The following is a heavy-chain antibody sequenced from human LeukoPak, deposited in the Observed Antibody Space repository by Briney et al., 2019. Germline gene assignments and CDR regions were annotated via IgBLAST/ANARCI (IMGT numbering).Heavy chain of an antibody. CDR3: ATSRSGTTRNRRYFDL. CDR1: GYTLTELS. V-gene: IGHV1-24*01. J-gene: IGHJ2*01. Sequence: GASVKVSCKVSGYTLTELSMHWVRQAPGKGLEWMGGFDPEDGETIYAQKFQGRVTMTEDTSTDTAYMELSSLRSEDTAVYYCATSRSGTTRNRRYFDLWGRGTLVTVSS. CDR2: FDPEDGET. D-gene: IGHD1-14*01.